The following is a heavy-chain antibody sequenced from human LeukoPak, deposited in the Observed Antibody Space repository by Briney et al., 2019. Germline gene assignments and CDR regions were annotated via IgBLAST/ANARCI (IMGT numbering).Heavy chain of an antibody. D-gene: IGHD3-3*01. J-gene: IGHJ5*02. CDR1: GCSCCISA. CDR3: ARGGSITSVKFRFNWFDP. CDR2: SIPILGRA. V-gene: IGHV1-69*11. Sequence: SETLSCTGSGCSCCISAISWVRHGPGQGLERRWMSIPILGRANNAQTFQGRVTITTDESTSTAYMELSSLRSEDTALYYCARGGSITSVKFRFNWFDPGGQGTLVTVSS.